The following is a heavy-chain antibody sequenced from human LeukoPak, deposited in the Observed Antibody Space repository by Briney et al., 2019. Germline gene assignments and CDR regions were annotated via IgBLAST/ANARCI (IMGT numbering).Heavy chain of an antibody. CDR2: IYWDDDR. Sequence: SGPTLVKPTQTLTLTCTFSGFSLKSYGVGVGWIRQPPGKAPEWLALIYWDDDRRYSQSLKNRLIITKDTSRNQVVLILSNVDPKDTAIYYCAKRGRGDCSGGSCYYGWFDPWGQGILVTVSS. CDR3: AKRGRGDCSGGSCYYGWFDP. CDR1: GFSLKSYGVG. D-gene: IGHD2-15*01. J-gene: IGHJ5*02. V-gene: IGHV2-5*02.